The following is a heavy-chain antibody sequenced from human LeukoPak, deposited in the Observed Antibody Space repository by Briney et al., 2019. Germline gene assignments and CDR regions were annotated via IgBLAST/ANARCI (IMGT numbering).Heavy chain of an antibody. CDR1: GGSISSYY. J-gene: IGHJ4*02. CDR2: IHYSGST. CDR3: ASHYYYDSSGYSYYFDY. D-gene: IGHD3-22*01. Sequence: SETLSLTCTVSGGSISSYYWSWIRQPPGKGLEWIGYIHYSGSTNYNPSLKSRVTISVDTSKNRFSLKLSSVTAADTAVYYCASHYYYDSSGYSYYFDYWGQGTLVTVSS. V-gene: IGHV4-59*01.